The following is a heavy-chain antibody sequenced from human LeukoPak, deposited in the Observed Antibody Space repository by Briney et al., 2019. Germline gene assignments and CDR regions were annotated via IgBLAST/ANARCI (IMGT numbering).Heavy chain of an antibody. J-gene: IGHJ4*02. D-gene: IGHD4-23*01. CDR1: GFTFSSYS. CDR2: ISSSSTI. Sequence: GGSLRLSCAASGFTFSSYSMNWVRQAPGKGLEWVSYISSSSTIYYADSVKGRFTISRDNAKNSLYLQMNSLRAEDTAVYYCARDKATVVTDYWGQGTLVTVSS. V-gene: IGHV3-48*04. CDR3: ARDKATVVTDY.